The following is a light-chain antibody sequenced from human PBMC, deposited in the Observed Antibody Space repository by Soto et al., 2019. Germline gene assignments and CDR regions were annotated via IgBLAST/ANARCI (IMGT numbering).Light chain of an antibody. CDR3: QQYGSSPGT. Sequence: EIVLTQSPGTLSLSPGERATLSCRASQSVSSSFLAWYQQKPGQAPRLLIYGASIRATGIPDRFSGSGSGTDFTLTISRVEPEDFAVYYCQQYGSSPGTCGQGTKVEIK. J-gene: IGKJ1*01. CDR2: GAS. V-gene: IGKV3-20*01. CDR1: QSVSSSF.